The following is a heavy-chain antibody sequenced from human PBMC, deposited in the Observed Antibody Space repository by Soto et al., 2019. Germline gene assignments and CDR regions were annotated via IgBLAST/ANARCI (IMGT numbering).Heavy chain of an antibody. CDR3: AKNQGVELVPLATVDWFDP. D-gene: IGHD1-26*01. V-gene: IGHV3-23*01. Sequence: PGGSLRLSCAASGFIFKNFGMSWVRQAPGKGLEWISSISGSGFKKYYADSVKGRFTISRDNSKSTVYLELNNLSAEDPAVYHCAKNQGVELVPLATVDWFDPWGQGSVVTVSS. CDR2: ISGSGFKK. J-gene: IGHJ5*02. CDR1: GFIFKNFG.